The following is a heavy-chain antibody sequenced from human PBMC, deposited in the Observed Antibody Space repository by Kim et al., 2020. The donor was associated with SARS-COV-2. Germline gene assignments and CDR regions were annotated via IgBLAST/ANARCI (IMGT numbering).Heavy chain of an antibody. V-gene: IGHV4-34*01. D-gene: IGHD3-16*01. J-gene: IGHJ4*02. CDR2: INHSGST. CDR3: ARVSHLGGFHYFDY. Sequence: SETLSLTCAVYGGSFSGYYWSWIRQPPGKGLEWIGEINHSGSTNYNPSLKSRVTISVDTSKNQFSLKLSSVTAADTAVYYCARVSHLGGFHYFDYWGQGTLVTVSS. CDR1: GGSFSGYY.